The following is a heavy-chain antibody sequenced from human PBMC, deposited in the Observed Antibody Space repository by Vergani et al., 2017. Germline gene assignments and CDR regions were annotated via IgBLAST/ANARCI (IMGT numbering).Heavy chain of an antibody. CDR1: GFTFSSYA. Sequence: EVQLLESWGGLVQPGGSLRLSCAASGFTFSSYAMSWVRQAPGKGLEWVSAISGSGGSTYYADSVKGRFTISRDNSKNTLYLQMNSLRAEDTAVYYCAKDHCSEGSTSCYAFDYWGQGTLVTVSS. V-gene: IGHV3-23*01. CDR2: ISGSGGST. CDR3: AKDHCSEGSTSCYAFDY. J-gene: IGHJ4*02. D-gene: IGHD2-2*01.